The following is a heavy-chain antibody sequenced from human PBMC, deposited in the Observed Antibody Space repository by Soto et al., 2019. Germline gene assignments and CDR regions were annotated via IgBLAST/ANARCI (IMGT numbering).Heavy chain of an antibody. Sequence: GGSLRLSCAASGFTFSSYAMSWVRQAPGKGLEWVSAISGSGGSTYYADSVKGRFTISRDNSKNTLYLQMNSLRAEDTAVYYCAKDNPGDTMIVVVSATFDYWGQGTLVTVSS. V-gene: IGHV3-23*01. CDR2: ISGSGGST. CDR3: AKDNPGDTMIVVVSATFDY. J-gene: IGHJ4*02. D-gene: IGHD3-22*01. CDR1: GFTFSSYA.